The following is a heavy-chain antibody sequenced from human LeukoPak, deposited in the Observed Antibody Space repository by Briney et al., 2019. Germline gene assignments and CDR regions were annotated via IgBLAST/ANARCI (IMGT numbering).Heavy chain of an antibody. CDR1: GYSFTSYW. V-gene: IGHV5-51*01. J-gene: IGHJ6*03. Sequence: GESLKISCKGSGYSFTSYWIGWVRQMPGKGLEWMGIIYPGDSDTRYSPSFQGLVTISADKSISTAYLQWSSLKASDTAMYYCARTLQSPYYYYYYMDVWGKGTTVTVSS. CDR3: ARTLQSPYYYYYYMDV. CDR2: IYPGDSDT. D-gene: IGHD2-15*01.